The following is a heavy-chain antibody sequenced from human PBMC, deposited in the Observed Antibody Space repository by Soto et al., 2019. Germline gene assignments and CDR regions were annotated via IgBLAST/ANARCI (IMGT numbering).Heavy chain of an antibody. D-gene: IGHD6-13*01. Sequence: SETLSLTCTVSGGSISSYYWSWIRQPPGKGLEWIGYIYYSGSTNYNPSLKSRVTISVDTSKNQFSLKLSSVTAADTAVYYCARLAQDSSSWLYFDYWGQGTLVTVSS. CDR3: ARLAQDSSSWLYFDY. CDR1: GGSISSYY. J-gene: IGHJ4*02. CDR2: IYYSGST. V-gene: IGHV4-59*08.